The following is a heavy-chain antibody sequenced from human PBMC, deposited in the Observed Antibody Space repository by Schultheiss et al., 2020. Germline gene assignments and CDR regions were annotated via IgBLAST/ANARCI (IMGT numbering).Heavy chain of an antibody. CDR3: ARGGRGSGWPPGIYY. CDR1: GGSISSSTYY. D-gene: IGHD6-19*01. J-gene: IGHJ4*02. CDR2: IYYGGAT. Sequence: SETLSLTCTVSGGSISSSTYYWGWIRQPPGKGLEWIGSIYYGGATYYSASLKSRVTISVDTSKSQFSLKLSSVTAADTAVYYCARGGRGSGWPPGIYYWGQGTLVTVSS. V-gene: IGHV4-39*07.